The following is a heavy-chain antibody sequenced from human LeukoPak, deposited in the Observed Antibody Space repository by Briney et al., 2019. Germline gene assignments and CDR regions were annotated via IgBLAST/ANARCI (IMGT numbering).Heavy chain of an antibody. CDR1: GFTFSSYS. D-gene: IGHD5-12*01. CDR3: ARGGKDYYYYMDV. V-gene: IGHV3-21*01. J-gene: IGHJ6*03. Sequence: PGGSLRLSCAASGFTFSSYSMNRVRQAPGKGLEWVSSISSSSSYIYYADSVKGRFTISRDNAKNSLYLQMNSLRAEDTAVYYCARGGKDYYYYMDVWGKGTTVTVSS. CDR2: ISSSSSYI.